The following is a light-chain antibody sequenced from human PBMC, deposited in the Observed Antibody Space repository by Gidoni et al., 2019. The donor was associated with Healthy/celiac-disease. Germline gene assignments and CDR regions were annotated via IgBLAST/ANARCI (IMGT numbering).Light chain of an antibody. CDR2: DAS. J-gene: IGKJ1*01. CDR1: QSISSY. Sequence: DIQMTQSPSSLSASVGDRVTITCRASQSISSYLNWYQQKPGKAPQLLIYDASSLQSGVPSRFRGSGSGTDFTLTISSLQPEDFATYYFQPSYSTPRTFXXXTKVEIK. V-gene: IGKV1-39*01. CDR3: QPSYSTPRT.